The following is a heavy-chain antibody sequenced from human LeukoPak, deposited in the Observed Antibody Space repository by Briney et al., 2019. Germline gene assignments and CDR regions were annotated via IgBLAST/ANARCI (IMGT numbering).Heavy chain of an antibody. CDR2: INPNSGDT. D-gene: IGHD5-12*01. Sequence: ASVKVSCKAAGYTFTGYYVHWVRQAPGQGLEGMGWINPNSGDTKYAQKLQGRVTMTRDTSIRTAYMELSRLTSDDTAVYFCARATHRGYSDYDFEYWGQGNLVTASS. CDR1: GYTFTGYY. CDR3: ARATHRGYSDYDFEY. V-gene: IGHV1-2*02. J-gene: IGHJ4*02.